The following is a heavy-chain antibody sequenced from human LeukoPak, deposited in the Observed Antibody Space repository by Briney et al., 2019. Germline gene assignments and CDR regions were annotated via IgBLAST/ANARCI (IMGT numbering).Heavy chain of an antibody. CDR2: MNQDGSEK. V-gene: IGHV3-7*03. J-gene: IGHJ4*02. CDR3: ARGSDSPYDHTFDY. CDR1: GLRFGSYW. D-gene: IGHD2-15*01. Sequence: GGSLRLSCAASGLRFGSYWMNWVRQPPGKGLEWVANMNQDGSEKNYVDSVKGRFTISRDNTKNSLFLQMDSLRAEDTAFYYCARGSDSPYDHTFDYWGQGTLVTVSS.